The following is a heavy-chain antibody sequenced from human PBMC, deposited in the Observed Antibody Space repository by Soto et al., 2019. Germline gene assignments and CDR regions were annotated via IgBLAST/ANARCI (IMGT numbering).Heavy chain of an antibody. J-gene: IGHJ3*02. D-gene: IGHD2-8*02. CDR3: ARAPYRGTDSRGALDM. CDR2: IYYSGTT. Sequence: QVQLQESGPGLVKPSQTLSLTCTVSGDPISSGDYYWSWIRQPPGKGLEWIGYIYYSGTTYYSPALKSRVTMSVDTSKNQFSLKLSSVTAADTAVYYCARAPYRGTDSRGALDMWGKGTMVTVSS. V-gene: IGHV4-30-4*01. CDR1: GDPISSGDYY.